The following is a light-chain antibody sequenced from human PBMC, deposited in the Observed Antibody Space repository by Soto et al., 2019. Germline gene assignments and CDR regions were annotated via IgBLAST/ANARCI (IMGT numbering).Light chain of an antibody. Sequence: QSALTQPASVSGSPGQSITISCTGTSSDVGGYNYVSWYQQHPGKAPKLMIYEVSNRPSGVSNRFSGSKSGNTASLTISGLQAGDEADYYCSSYTSSSTVVFGGGTKLTV. CDR2: EVS. CDR1: SSDVGGYNY. CDR3: SSYTSSSTVV. V-gene: IGLV2-14*01. J-gene: IGLJ2*01.